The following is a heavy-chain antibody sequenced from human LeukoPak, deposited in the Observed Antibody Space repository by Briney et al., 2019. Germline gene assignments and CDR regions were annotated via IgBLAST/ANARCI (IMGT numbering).Heavy chain of an antibody. CDR2: IIPILGIA. J-gene: IGHJ6*02. CDR3: AREYSHSYYYYGMDV. D-gene: IGHD6-13*01. CDR1: GGTFSSYA. V-gene: IGHV1-69*04. Sequence: SVKVSCKASGGTFSSYAISWVRQAPGQGLEWMGRIIPILGIANYAQKFQGRVTITADKSTGTAYMELSSLRSEDTAVYYCAREYSHSYYYYGMDVWGQGTTVTVSS.